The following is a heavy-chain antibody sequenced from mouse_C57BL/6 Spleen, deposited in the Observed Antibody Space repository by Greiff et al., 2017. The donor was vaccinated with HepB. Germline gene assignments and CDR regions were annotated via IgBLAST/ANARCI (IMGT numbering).Heavy chain of an antibody. D-gene: IGHD1-1*01. V-gene: IGHV1-63*01. CDR1: GYTFTNYW. CDR2: IYPGGGYT. J-gene: IGHJ2*01. Sequence: QVQLQQSGAELVRPGTSVKMSCKASGYTFTNYWIGWAKQRPGHGLEWIGDIYPGGGYTNYNEKFKGKATLTADKSSSTAYMQFGSLTSEDSAIYYCARHSYDYFDYWGQGTTLTVSS. CDR3: ARHSYDYFDY.